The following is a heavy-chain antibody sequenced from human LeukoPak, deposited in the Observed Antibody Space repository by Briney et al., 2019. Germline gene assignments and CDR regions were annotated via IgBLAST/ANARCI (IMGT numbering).Heavy chain of an antibody. CDR3: AGNPGYSSGWYMGPDY. V-gene: IGHV3-21*01. CDR2: ISSSSSYI. D-gene: IGHD6-19*01. Sequence: GGSLRLSCAASGFTFSSYSMNWVRQAPGKGLEWVSSISSSSSYIYYASSVKGRFIISRDHAKNSLYLQMNSLRAEDTAVYYCAGNPGYSSGWYMGPDYWGQGTLVTVSS. CDR1: GFTFSSYS. J-gene: IGHJ4*02.